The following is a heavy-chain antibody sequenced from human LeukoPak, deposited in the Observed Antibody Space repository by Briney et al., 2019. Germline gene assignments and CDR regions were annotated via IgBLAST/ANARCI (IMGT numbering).Heavy chain of an antibody. CDR1: GFTFSAYH. V-gene: IGHV3-48*01. Sequence: PGGSLRLPCAASGFTFSAYHINWVRQAPGKGLEWISYISTTGTTIHYADSVKGRFAISRDNAKSSLYLQMSNLRAEDTAVYFCARGGGLDVWGQGATVTVSS. CDR3: ARGGGLDV. D-gene: IGHD3-16*01. CDR2: ISTTGTTI. J-gene: IGHJ6*02.